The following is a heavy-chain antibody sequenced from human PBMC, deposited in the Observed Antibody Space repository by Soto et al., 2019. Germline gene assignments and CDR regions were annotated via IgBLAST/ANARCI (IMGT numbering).Heavy chain of an antibody. CDR1: GYPFTSYV. J-gene: IGHJ5*02. CDR3: ARDPRTHIVGAPGDRNGANNWFDP. CDR2: ISAYNGNT. Sequence: GASVKVSCKASGYPFTSYVMSWVRQAPGQGLEWMGWISAYNGNTNYAQKLQGRVTMTTDTSTSTAYMELRSLRSDDTAVYYCARDPRTHIVGAPGDRNGANNWFDPWGQGTLVTVSS. D-gene: IGHD1-26*01. V-gene: IGHV1-18*01.